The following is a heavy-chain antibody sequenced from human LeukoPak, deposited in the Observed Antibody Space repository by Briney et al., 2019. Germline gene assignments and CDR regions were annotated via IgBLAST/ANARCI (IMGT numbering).Heavy chain of an antibody. J-gene: IGHJ4*02. CDR3: ARGGYCSGGSCPPRSFDY. CDR1: GYSFTSYW. Sequence: GESLKISCKGSGYSFTSYWIGWVRQMPGKGLEWMEIIYPGDSDTRYSPSFQGQVTISADKSISTAYLQWSSLKASDTAMYYCARGGYCSGGSCPPRSFDYWGQGTLVTVSS. V-gene: IGHV5-51*01. CDR2: IYPGDSDT. D-gene: IGHD2-15*01.